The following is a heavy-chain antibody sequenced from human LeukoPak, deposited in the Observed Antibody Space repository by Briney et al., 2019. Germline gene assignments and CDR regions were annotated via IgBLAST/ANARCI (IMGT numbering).Heavy chain of an antibody. CDR2: INAGNGNT. CDR3: ARSLGGGNLVAWFDP. CDR1: GYTFTTYA. J-gene: IGHJ5*02. V-gene: IGHV1-3*01. Sequence: VSVKVSCTASGYTFTTYAMHWVRQAPGQRLEWMGWINAGNGNTKYSQKFQGRVTITRDTSASTAYMKLSSLRSEDTAVYYCARSLGGGNLVAWFDPWGQGTLVTVSS. D-gene: IGHD4-23*01.